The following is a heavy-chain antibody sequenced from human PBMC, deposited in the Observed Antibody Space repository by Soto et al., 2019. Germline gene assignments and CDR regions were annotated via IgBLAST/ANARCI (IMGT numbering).Heavy chain of an antibody. CDR1: GFTSSDHY. CDR3: ARAGFGHGLDV. D-gene: IGHD3-16*01. CDR2: TANKRSRYTT. J-gene: IGHJ6*02. Sequence: EVELVESGGGLVQAGGSLRVSCGVSGFTSSDHYMDWVRQAPGKGLEWVGRTANKRSRYTTEYAASMKGRFIICRDDSKNSVYMQMNSVKNEDTAVYYCARAGFGHGLDVWGQGTTVTVSS. V-gene: IGHV3-72*01.